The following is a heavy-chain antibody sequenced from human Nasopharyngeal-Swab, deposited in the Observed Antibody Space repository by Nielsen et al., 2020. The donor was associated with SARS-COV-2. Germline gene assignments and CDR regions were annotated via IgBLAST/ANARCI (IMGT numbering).Heavy chain of an antibody. J-gene: IGHJ4*02. V-gene: IGHV3-23*01. Sequence: GGSLRLSCAASEFSFSTYGMSWVRQAAGRGLEWVSTITNTGTSRYYADPVRGRFTISRDNSKNTAYLQMNSLRVEDTAIYYCAKRGSGGHFDYWGQGTLVTVSS. D-gene: IGHD3-10*01. CDR1: EFSFSTYG. CDR3: AKRGSGGHFDY. CDR2: ITNTGTSR.